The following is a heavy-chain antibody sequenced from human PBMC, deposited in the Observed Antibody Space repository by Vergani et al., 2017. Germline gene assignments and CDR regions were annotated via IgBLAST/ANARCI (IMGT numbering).Heavy chain of an antibody. D-gene: IGHD4-23*01. CDR2: IRYDGSNK. Sequence: QVQLVESGGGVVQPGGSLRLSCAASGFTFSSYGMHWVRQAPGKGLEWVAFIRYDGSNKYYADSVKGRFTISRDNAKNSLYLQMNSLRAEDTAVYYCARIHRTTVVTPDYWGQGTLVTVSS. CDR1: GFTFSSYG. J-gene: IGHJ4*02. CDR3: ARIHRTTVVTPDY. V-gene: IGHV3-30*02.